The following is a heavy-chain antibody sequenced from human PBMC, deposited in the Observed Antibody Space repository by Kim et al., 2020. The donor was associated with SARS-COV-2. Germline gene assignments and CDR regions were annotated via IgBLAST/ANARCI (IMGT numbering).Heavy chain of an antibody. CDR3: AKDRSSSWAIDY. Sequence: GGSLRLSCAASGFTFSSNGMHWVRQAPGKGLEWVAVISYYESHKDYADSVKGRFTISRDNYKNTLYLQMNSLRAEDTAVYYCAKDRSSSWAIDYWGQGTLVTVSS. J-gene: IGHJ4*02. D-gene: IGHD6-13*01. CDR2: ISYYESHK. V-gene: IGHV3-30*18. CDR1: GFTFSSNG.